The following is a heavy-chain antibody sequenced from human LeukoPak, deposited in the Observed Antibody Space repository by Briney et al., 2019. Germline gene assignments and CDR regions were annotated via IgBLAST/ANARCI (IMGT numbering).Heavy chain of an antibody. Sequence: SETLSLTCTVSGGSISSYYWSWIRHPPGKGLEWIGYIYYSGSTNYNPSLKSRVTISVDTSKNQFSLKLSSVTAADTAVYYCARFSPKGSGSYWGDYFDYWGQGTLVTVSS. CDR3: ARFSPKGSGSYWGDYFDY. CDR1: GGSISSYY. V-gene: IGHV4-59*08. J-gene: IGHJ4*02. D-gene: IGHD3-10*01. CDR2: IYYSGST.